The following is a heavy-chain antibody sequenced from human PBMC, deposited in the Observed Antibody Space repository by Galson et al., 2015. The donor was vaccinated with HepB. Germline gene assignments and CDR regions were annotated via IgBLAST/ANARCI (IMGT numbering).Heavy chain of an antibody. CDR1: GFTFDTYA. V-gene: IGHV3-21*01. D-gene: IGHD3-10*01. CDR3: ARPPVGYNGSGTPLYYFDL. CDR2: ISGRRTYI. Sequence: SLRLSCAASGFTFDTYAMTWVRQAPGKGLEWVSSISGRRTYIYYADSVKGRFTIPRDTAKNLLYLQMHTLRAEDTAVYFCARPPVGYNGSGTPLYYFDLWGQGTLVSVS. J-gene: IGHJ4*02.